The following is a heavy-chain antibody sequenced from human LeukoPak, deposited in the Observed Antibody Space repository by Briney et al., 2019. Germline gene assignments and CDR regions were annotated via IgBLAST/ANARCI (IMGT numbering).Heavy chain of an antibody. CDR2: IYYSGST. V-gene: IGHV4-39*01. CDR3: ARRNSSGYYLFFDY. CDR1: GGSISSSSYY. D-gene: IGHD3-22*01. Sequence: SETLSLTCTVSGGSISSSSYYWGWIRQPPGRGLEWIVSIYYSGSTYYNPSLKSRVTISVDTSKNQFSLKLSSVTAADTAVYYCARRNSSGYYLFFDYWGQGTLVTVSS. J-gene: IGHJ4*02.